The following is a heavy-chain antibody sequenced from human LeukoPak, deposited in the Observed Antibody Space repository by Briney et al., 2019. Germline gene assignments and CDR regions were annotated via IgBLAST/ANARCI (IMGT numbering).Heavy chain of an antibody. CDR2: IYGGGST. CDR1: GFIVSSNY. D-gene: IGHD6-13*01. Sequence: GGSLRLSCAASGFIVSSNYMSWVRQAPGKGLEWVSTIYGGGSTYYADSVKGRFTISRDNSQNTLYLQMNSLRAEDTALYYCSRAATLAGPFDFWGQGTLVTVSA. V-gene: IGHV3-53*01. CDR3: SRAATLAGPFDF. J-gene: IGHJ4*01.